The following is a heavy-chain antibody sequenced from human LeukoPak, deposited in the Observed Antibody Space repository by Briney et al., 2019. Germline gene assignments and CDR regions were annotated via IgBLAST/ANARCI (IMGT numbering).Heavy chain of an antibody. J-gene: IGHJ4*02. CDR3: ARAPPQAIDY. Sequence: PSETLSLTCSVSGGSISSYYWSWIRQPPGKGLEWIGEINHSGSTNYNPSLKSRVTISVDTSKNQFSLKLSSVTAADTAVYYCARAPPQAIDYWGQGTLVTVSS. V-gene: IGHV4-34*01. CDR2: INHSGST. CDR1: GGSISSYY.